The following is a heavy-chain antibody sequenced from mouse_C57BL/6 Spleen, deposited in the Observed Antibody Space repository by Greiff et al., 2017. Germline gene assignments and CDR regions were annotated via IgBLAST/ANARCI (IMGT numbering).Heavy chain of an antibody. CDR2: INPYNGDT. CDR1: GYSFTGYF. CDR3: VYYGSSLPYWYFDV. J-gene: IGHJ1*03. D-gene: IGHD1-1*01. V-gene: IGHV1-20*01. Sequence: EVQLQQSGPELVKPGDSVKISCKASGYSFTGYFMNWVMQSHGKSLEWIGRINPYNGDTFYNQKFKGKATLTVDKSSSTAHMELRSLTSEDSAVYYCVYYGSSLPYWYFDVWGTGTTVTVSS.